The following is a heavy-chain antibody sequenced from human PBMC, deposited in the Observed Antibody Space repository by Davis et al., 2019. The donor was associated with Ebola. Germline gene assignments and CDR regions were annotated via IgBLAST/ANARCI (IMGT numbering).Heavy chain of an antibody. J-gene: IGHJ4*02. CDR3: AKAPVRFLEWFTTDY. D-gene: IGHD3-3*01. CDR1: EFTFSGYA. Sequence: GGPLRLSCAASEFTFSGYAMSWVRQAPGKGLEWVSAISGSGGSTYYAGSVKGRFTISRDNSRNTLYLQMNSLRAEDTAVYYCAKAPVRFLEWFTTDYWGKGTLVTVSS. CDR2: ISGSGGST. V-gene: IGHV3-23*01.